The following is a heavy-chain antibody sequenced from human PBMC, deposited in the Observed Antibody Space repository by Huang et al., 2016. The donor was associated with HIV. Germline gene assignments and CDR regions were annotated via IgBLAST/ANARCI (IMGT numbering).Heavy chain of an antibody. CDR1: GGSITDSNYY. J-gene: IGHJ4*02. CDR2: IYYSGDT. CDR3: ARHFGSWSGYFDS. Sequence: QLQLQESGPGLVRPSETLSLICTVSGGSITDSNYYWGWLRQPPGKGLDGIGSIYYSGDTDYSPSLKSRVTMSVDTSKNRFALDIRSVAVADTAIYYCARHFGSWSGYFDSWGQGTLVPVSS. D-gene: IGHD3-10*01. V-gene: IGHV4-39*01.